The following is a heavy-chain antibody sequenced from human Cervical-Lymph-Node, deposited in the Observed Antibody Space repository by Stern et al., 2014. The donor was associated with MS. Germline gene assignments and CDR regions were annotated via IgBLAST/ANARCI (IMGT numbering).Heavy chain of an antibody. J-gene: IGHJ4*02. V-gene: IGHV5-51*03. CDR1: GYSFTDYW. CDR2: IYPSDSDT. D-gene: IGHD1-26*01. Sequence: VQLVQSGAEVKKPGESLKISCRTAGYSFTDYWIGWVRQMPGKGLKWMGIIYPSDSDTRSSPSFQGQVIISADKSIGTAYLQWRSLKSSDSGMYYCARGAPPENWGQGTLVTVSS. CDR3: ARGAPPEN.